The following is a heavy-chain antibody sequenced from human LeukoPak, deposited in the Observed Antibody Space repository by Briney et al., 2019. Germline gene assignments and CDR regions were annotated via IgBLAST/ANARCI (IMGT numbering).Heavy chain of an antibody. D-gene: IGHD5-24*01. CDR1: GGSISSYY. V-gene: IGHV4-59*01. CDR3: ARDGDGSGVAKY. J-gene: IGHJ4*02. CDR2: IYYSGST. Sequence: SETLSLTCTVSGGSISSYYWSWLRQPPGKGLEWIGYIYYSGSTNYHPSLKSRVTISVDTSKNQFSLKLSSVTAADTAVYYCARDGDGSGVAKYWGQGTLVTVSS.